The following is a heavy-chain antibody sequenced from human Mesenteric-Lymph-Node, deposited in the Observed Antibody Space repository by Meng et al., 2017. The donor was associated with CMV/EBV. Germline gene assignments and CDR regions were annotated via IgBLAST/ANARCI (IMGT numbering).Heavy chain of an antibody. Sequence: GGSLRLSCAASGFSFDESGINWIRQVPGKGLEWVSGITWNGADTSYADSVKGRFTISRDNAKNFLYLQMNSLRAEDTALYYCARRDGAEGPDYWGQGTLVTVSS. CDR2: ITWNGADT. CDR3: ARRDGAEGPDY. D-gene: IGHD4-17*01. J-gene: IGHJ4*02. V-gene: IGHV3-20*04. CDR1: GFSFDESG.